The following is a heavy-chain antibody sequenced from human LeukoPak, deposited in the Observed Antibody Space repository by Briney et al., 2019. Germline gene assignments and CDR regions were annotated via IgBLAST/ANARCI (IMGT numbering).Heavy chain of an antibody. CDR2: IWYDGSNK. J-gene: IGHJ4*02. D-gene: IGHD3-3*01. CDR1: GFTFSSYA. CDR3: ARGGYYDFWRGPGY. Sequence: GRSLRLSCAASGFTFSSYAMHWVRQAPGKGLEWVAVIWYDGSNKYYADSVKGRFTISRDNSKNTLYLQMNSLRAEDTAVYYCARGGYYDFWRGPGYWGQGTLVTVSS. V-gene: IGHV3-33*08.